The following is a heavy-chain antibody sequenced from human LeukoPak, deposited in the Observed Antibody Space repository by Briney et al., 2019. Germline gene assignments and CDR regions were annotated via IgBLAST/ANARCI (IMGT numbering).Heavy chain of an antibody. Sequence: GGSLRLSCAVSGFTFSSYAMSWVRQAPGKGLEWVSAISGSGGSTYYADSVKGRFTISRDNSKNTLYLQMNSLRAEDTAVYYCAKEGLAPFQVTMVRGVIPPDYWGQGTLVTVSS. J-gene: IGHJ4*02. CDR1: GFTFSSYA. CDR2: ISGSGGST. D-gene: IGHD3-10*01. V-gene: IGHV3-23*01. CDR3: AKEGLAPFQVTMVRGVIPPDY.